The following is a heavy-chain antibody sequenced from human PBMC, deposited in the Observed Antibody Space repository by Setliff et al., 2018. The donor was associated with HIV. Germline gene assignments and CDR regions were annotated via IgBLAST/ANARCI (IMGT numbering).Heavy chain of an antibody. CDR1: GYTFTSYA. J-gene: IGHJ6*04. Sequence: GASVKVSCKASGYTFTSYAMHWVRRAPGQRLEWMGWINAGNGNTKYSQEFQGRVTITRDTSASTAYMELSSLRSEDMAVYYCARGKVGYDGIMDVWGKGTTVTVSS. D-gene: IGHD3-16*01. V-gene: IGHV1-3*03. CDR2: INAGNGNT. CDR3: ARGKVGYDGIMDV.